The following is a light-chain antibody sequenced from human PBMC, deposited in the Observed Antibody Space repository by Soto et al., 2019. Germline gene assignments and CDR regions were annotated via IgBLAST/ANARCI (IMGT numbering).Light chain of an antibody. CDR1: SSNIGAGYD. CDR2: LNN. V-gene: IGLV1-40*01. CDR3: QSYDSSMSIGV. Sequence: QSVLTQPPSGSGAPGQRVTISCTGSSSNIGAGYDVHWYQHIPGTAPKLLIYLNNNRPSGVPDRFSGSKSGTSASLAITGLQAEDEADYYCQSYDSSMSIGVFVGGTKLTVL. J-gene: IGLJ3*02.